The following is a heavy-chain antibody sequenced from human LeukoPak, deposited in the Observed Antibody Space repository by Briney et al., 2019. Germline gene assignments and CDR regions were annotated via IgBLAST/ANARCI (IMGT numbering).Heavy chain of an antibody. CDR3: ARVGGLGYCSSTSCYAAGVSTDYYYYGMDV. Sequence: GGSLRLSCAASGFTFSSYWMNWARQAPGKGLEWVASINHNGNVSYYVDSVKGRFTISRDNAKNSLYLQMNSLRAEDTAVYYCARVGGLGYCSSTSCYAAGVSTDYYYYGMDVWGQGTTVTVSS. J-gene: IGHJ6*02. D-gene: IGHD2-2*01. CDR2: INHNGNVS. CDR1: GFTFSSYW. V-gene: IGHV3-7*01.